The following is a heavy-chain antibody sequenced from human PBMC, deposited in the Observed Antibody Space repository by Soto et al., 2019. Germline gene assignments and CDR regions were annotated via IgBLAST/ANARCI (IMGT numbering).Heavy chain of an antibody. CDR2: IWYDGSNK. Sequence: GGSLRLSCAASGFTFSSYGMHWVRQAPGKGLEWVAVIWYDGSNKYYADSVKGRFTISRDNSKNTLYLQMNSLRAADTAVYYCARAGERKQQPERYFGYWGQGTLVTVSS. CDR3: ARAGERKQQPERYFGY. V-gene: IGHV3-33*01. J-gene: IGHJ4*02. CDR1: GFTFSSYG. D-gene: IGHD6-13*01.